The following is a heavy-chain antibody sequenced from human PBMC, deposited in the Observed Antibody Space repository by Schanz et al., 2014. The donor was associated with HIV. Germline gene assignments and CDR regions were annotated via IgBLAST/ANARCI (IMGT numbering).Heavy chain of an antibody. CDR2: INPSGGRA. V-gene: IGHV1-46*01. CDR3: ARDLGGDFWSTQGGLDP. J-gene: IGHJ5*02. CDR1: GFTLTSYY. D-gene: IGHD3-3*01. Sequence: QVQLVQSGAEVKKPGSSVKVSCKASGFTLTSYYIHWVRQAPGQGLEWMGIINPSGGRASYAQKFQGRVTMTRDTSTSTVYMELSSLRSEDTAIYYCARDLGGDFWSTQGGLDPWGQGTLVTVSS.